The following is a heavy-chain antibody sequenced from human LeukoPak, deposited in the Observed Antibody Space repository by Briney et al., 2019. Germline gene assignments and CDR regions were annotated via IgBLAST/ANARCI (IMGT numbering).Heavy chain of an antibody. V-gene: IGHV1-18*01. CDR1: GYTFTSYG. J-gene: IGHJ5*02. D-gene: IGHD6-13*01. CDR2: INPDNDNT. Sequence: ASVKVSCMATGYTFTSYGIDWVRQAPGQGLDWMGWINPDNDNTNYAQKLQGRVTMTTDTSTSTAYMQLRSLRSDDTAVYYCARGEGPGIAAAVYNWFDPGGQGTLVTVSS. CDR3: ARGEGPGIAAAVYNWFDP.